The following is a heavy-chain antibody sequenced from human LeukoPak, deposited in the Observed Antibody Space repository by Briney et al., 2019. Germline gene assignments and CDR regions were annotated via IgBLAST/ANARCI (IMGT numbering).Heavy chain of an antibody. CDR1: GFTFYRYA. CDR2: IGGSGGST. D-gene: IGHD3-22*01. V-gene: IGHV3-23*01. CDR3: AREATMIVVDSFDY. J-gene: IGHJ4*02. Sequence: PGGSLRLSCAASGFTFYRYAMNWVRQAPGKGLEWVSGIGGSGGSTYYADSVKGRFTISRDNSKNTLYPQMNSLRAEDTAVYYCAREATMIVVDSFDYWGQGTLVTVSS.